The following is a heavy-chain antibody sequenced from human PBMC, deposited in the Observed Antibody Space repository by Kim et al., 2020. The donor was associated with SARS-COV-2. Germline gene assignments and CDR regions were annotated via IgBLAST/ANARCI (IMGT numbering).Heavy chain of an antibody. CDR1: GGSFSGYY. Sequence: SETLSLTCAVYGGSFSGYYWSWIRQPPGKGLEWIGEISHSGSTNYNPSLKSRVTISVDTSKNQFSLKLSSVTAADTAVYYCSRYLLIGGYDINYFDYWGQGTLVTVSS. CDR2: ISHSGST. V-gene: IGHV4-34*01. J-gene: IGHJ4*02. CDR3: SRYLLIGGYDINYFDY. D-gene: IGHD5-12*01.